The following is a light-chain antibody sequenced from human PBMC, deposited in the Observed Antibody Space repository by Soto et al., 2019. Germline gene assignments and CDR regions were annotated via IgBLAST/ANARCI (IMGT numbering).Light chain of an antibody. CDR1: SSNIGSHS. V-gene: IGLV1-44*01. J-gene: IGLJ2*01. CDR3: TTWDDSLEGPV. Sequence: QSVLTQPPSASGTSGQRVTISCSGSSSNIGSHSVNWYQQLPGTAPKLLIFNNNQWPSGVPDRFSGSKSGTSASLAISGLQSEDEADYYCTTWDDSLEGPVFGGGTKLTVL. CDR2: NNN.